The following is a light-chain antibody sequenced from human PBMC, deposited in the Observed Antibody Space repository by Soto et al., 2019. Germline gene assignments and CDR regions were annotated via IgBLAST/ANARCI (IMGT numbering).Light chain of an antibody. J-gene: IGLJ3*02. CDR1: SSDVGGYNY. V-gene: IGLV2-11*01. CDR2: DVT. Sequence: QSALTQPRSVSGSPGQSVTISCTGTSSDVGGYNYVSWYQQHPGKAPKLMIYDVTTRPSGVPDRFSGSKSGNTASLTISGLQAEDEADYYCCSYADNYSWVFGGGTKLTVL. CDR3: CSYADNYSWV.